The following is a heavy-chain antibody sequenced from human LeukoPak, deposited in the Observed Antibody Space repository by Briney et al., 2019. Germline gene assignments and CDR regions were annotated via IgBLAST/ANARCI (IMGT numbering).Heavy chain of an antibody. CDR2: IKQDGSEK. V-gene: IGHV3-7*01. Sequence: HPGGSLRLSCAASGFTFSSYWMSWVRQAPGKGLEGVANIKQDGSEKYYVDSVKGRFTISRDNAKNSLYLQMNSLRAEDTAVYYCASAHVWGRTRYYFDYWGQGTLVTVSS. D-gene: IGHD3-16*01. CDR1: GFTFSSYW. CDR3: ASAHVWGRTRYYFDY. J-gene: IGHJ4*02.